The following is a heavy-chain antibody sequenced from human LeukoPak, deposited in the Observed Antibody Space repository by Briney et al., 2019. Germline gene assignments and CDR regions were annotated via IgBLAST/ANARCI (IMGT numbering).Heavy chain of an antibody. J-gene: IGHJ4*02. CDR3: ARKGYYDSGSDY. Sequence: GGSLRLPCAASGFTFSSYWMSWVRQAPEKGLEWVANINQYGSDKYYVDSVKGRFTISRDNAKNSLYLQMNSLRAEDAAVYYCARKGYYDSGSDYWGQGTLVTVSS. V-gene: IGHV3-7*01. CDR1: GFTFSSYW. D-gene: IGHD3-10*01. CDR2: INQYGSDK.